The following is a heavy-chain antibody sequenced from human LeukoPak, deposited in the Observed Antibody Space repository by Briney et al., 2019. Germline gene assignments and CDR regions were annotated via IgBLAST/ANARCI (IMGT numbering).Heavy chain of an antibody. Sequence: GGSLRLSCAASGFTFSSYWISWVRQAPGKGLEWVANIKQDGSEKYYVDSVKGRFTISRDNAKNSLYLQMNSLRAEDTAVYYCARDWPTKTYGSGSRWGQGTLVTVSS. J-gene: IGHJ4*02. CDR3: ARDWPTKTYGSGSR. D-gene: IGHD3-10*01. CDR2: IKQDGSEK. CDR1: GFTFSSYW. V-gene: IGHV3-7*01.